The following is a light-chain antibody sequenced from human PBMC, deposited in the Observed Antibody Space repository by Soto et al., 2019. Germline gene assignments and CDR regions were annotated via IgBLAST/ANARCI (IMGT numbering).Light chain of an antibody. V-gene: IGLV1-51*01. Sequence: QSVLTQPPSVSAAPGQKVTISCSGSSSNIGSNYVSWYQQLPGTAPKLLIYDNNQRPSGIPDRFSGSKSGTSATLGITGLQTGDEADYYCGTWYSSLSAGVFGGGTKLTVL. CDR2: DNN. CDR3: GTWYSSLSAGV. CDR1: SSNIGSNY. J-gene: IGLJ3*02.